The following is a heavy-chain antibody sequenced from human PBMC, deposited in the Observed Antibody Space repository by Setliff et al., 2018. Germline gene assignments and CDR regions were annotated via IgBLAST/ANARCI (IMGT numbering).Heavy chain of an antibody. J-gene: IGHJ4*02. CDR1: GYSFTSYW. D-gene: IGHD3-10*01. Sequence: GESLKISCKGSGYSFTSYWIGWVRQMPGKGLEWMGIIWPPNSLAKYSPSVEGQVTIAVDRSINTAYLPWNSMKASATARYYCVRLGYAYGQGDYWGQGTLVTVSS. CDR2: IWPPNSLA. CDR3: VRLGYAYGQGDY. V-gene: IGHV5-51*01.